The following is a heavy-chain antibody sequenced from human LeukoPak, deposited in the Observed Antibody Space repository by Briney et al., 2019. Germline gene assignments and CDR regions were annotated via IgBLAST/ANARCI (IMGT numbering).Heavy chain of an antibody. CDR3: ASGGVTGTGKSIDS. CDR1: GYTFTAYY. Sequence: ASVKVSCKASGYTFTAYYMRWVRQTPGQGLEWMGWINPNTGYTNYAQNSQGRVTFTRDTSIVTLYMELSSLTSDDTAVYYCASGGVTGTGKSIDSWGQGTLVTVSS. J-gene: IGHJ4*02. CDR2: INPNTGYT. D-gene: IGHD6-19*01. V-gene: IGHV1-2*02.